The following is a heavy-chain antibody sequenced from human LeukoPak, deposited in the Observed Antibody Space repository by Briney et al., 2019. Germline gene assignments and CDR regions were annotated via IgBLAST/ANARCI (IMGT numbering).Heavy chain of an antibody. CDR2: IYHSGST. D-gene: IGHD6-19*01. V-gene: IGHV4-38-2*01. CDR1: GYSISSGYY. Sequence: SETLSLTCAVSGYSISSGYYWGWIRQPPGKGLEWIGSIYHSGSTYYNPSLKSRVTISVDTSKNQFSLKLSSVTAADTAVYYCAGGQWLVRSWGQGTLVTVSS. CDR3: AGGQWLVRS. J-gene: IGHJ4*02.